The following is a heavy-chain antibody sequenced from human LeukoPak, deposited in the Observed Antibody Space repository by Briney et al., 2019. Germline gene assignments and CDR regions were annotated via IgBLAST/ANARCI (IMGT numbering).Heavy chain of an antibody. Sequence: ASVKVSCKAPGYTFTSYGISWVRQAPGQGLEWMGWISAYNGNTNYAQKLQGRVTMTTDTSTSTAYMELRSLRSDDTAVYYCARDSSGGAAGRGFDYWGQGTLVTVSS. CDR1: GYTFTSYG. D-gene: IGHD6-13*01. CDR2: ISAYNGNT. V-gene: IGHV1-18*01. CDR3: ARDSSGGAAGRGFDY. J-gene: IGHJ4*02.